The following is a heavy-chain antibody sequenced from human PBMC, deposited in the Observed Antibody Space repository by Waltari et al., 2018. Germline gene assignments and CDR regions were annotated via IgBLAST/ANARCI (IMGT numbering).Heavy chain of an antibody. CDR2: FYSGGTT. J-gene: IGHJ6*03. Sequence: EVQLLESGGGLVLPGGSLRLSWVASGVTFGSFVFAGFVRAPGRGLEWVSVFYSGGTTYYADSVKGRFTISRDNSKNTLYLQMNSLRAEDTAVYYCAKDSSPFLEHRVYYYYYMDVWGKGTTVTVSS. V-gene: IGHV3-23*03. CDR3: AKDSSPFLEHRVYYYYYMDV. CDR1: GVTFGSFV. D-gene: IGHD3-3*01.